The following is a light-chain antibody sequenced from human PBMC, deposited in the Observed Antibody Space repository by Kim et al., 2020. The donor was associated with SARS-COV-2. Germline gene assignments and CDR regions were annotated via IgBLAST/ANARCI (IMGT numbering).Light chain of an antibody. J-gene: IGKJ1*01. CDR3: QHYNNWPPWT. CDR2: DAS. CDR1: QSVSGN. V-gene: IGKV3-15*01. Sequence: SPGERATLSCRASQSVSGNLAWYQQKPGQAPRLLIYDASTRATGIPGRFSGSGSGTEFTLTISSLQSEDFAVYYCQHYNNWPPWTFGQGTKVDIK.